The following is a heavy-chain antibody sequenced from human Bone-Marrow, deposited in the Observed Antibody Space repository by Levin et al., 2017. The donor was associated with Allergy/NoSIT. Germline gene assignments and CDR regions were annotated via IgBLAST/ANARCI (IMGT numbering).Heavy chain of an antibody. CDR1: GFTFSDYY. CDR3: ARGDPERITIFGVVIRTPPGDVGCNYGMDV. D-gene: IGHD3-3*01. V-gene: IGHV3-11*01. J-gene: IGHJ6*02. Sequence: GGSLRLSCAASGFTFSDYYMSWIRQAPGKGLEWVSYISSSGSTIYYADSVKGRFTISRDNAKNSLYLQMNSLRAEDTAVYYCARGDPERITIFGVVIRTPPGDVGCNYGMDVWGQGTTVTVSS. CDR2: ISSSGSTI.